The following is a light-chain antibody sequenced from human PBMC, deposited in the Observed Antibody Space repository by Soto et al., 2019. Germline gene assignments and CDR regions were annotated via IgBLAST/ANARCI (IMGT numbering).Light chain of an antibody. J-gene: IGKJ5*01. CDR1: QSVSSY. CDR3: QQRSNWPPNT. CDR2: DGS. Sequence: EIVLTQSPGTLPLSPGERATLSCRASQSVSSYLACYQQKPGQAPRLLIYDGSNRATGIPARFSGSGSGTDFTLTISSLEPEDFAVYYCQQRSNWPPNTFGQGTRLEIK. V-gene: IGKV3-11*01.